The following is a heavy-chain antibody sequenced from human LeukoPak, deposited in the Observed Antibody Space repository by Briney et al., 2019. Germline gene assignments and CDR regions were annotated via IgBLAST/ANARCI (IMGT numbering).Heavy chain of an antibody. J-gene: IGHJ6*03. CDR1: GGSFSGYS. CDR2: INHSGST. CDR3: ARGQGDVMTIVNPDYRYYYMDV. D-gene: IGHD4-11*01. V-gene: IGHV4-34*01. Sequence: PSETLSLTCAVYGGSFSGYSWSWIRQPPGKGLEWIGEINHSGSTNYNPSLKSRVTISVDTSKNQFSLKLSSVTAADTAVYYCARGQGDVMTIVNPDYRYYYMDVWGKGTTVTVSS.